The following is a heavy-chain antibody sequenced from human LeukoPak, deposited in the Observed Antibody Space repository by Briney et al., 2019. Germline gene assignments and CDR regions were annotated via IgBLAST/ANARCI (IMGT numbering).Heavy chain of an antibody. Sequence: GGSLRLSCAASGFTFSSYEMNWVRPAAGKGLEWVSYICSSGSTIYYADSVKGRFTISRDNAKNSLYLQMNSLRAEDTAVYYCVVGDYYDSSGYYRAFQHWGQGTLVTVSS. CDR3: VVGDYYDSSGYYRAFQH. CDR1: GFTFSSYE. CDR2: ICSSGSTI. D-gene: IGHD3-22*01. V-gene: IGHV3-48*03. J-gene: IGHJ1*01.